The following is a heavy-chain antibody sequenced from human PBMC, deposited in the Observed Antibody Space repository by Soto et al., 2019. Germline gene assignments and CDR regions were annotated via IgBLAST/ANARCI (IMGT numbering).Heavy chain of an antibody. D-gene: IGHD2-2*01. CDR1: AFTFRNYW. Sequence: EVQLVESGGGLVQRGGSLRLSCAASAFTFRNYWMSWVRQAPRKGLECVAKIKEDGSEKYYVDSVKGRFTISRDNAKNSVYLQMNSLTVEDTAMYYCARASSSTSGAIDYWGQGTLVTVSS. V-gene: IGHV3-7*04. CDR3: ARASSSTSGAIDY. J-gene: IGHJ4*02. CDR2: IKEDGSEK.